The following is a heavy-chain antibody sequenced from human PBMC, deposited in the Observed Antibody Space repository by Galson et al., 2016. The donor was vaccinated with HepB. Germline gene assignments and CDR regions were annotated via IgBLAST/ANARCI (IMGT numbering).Heavy chain of an antibody. J-gene: IGHJ4*02. CDR2: IRSKTYGGTT. CDR1: GFTFSNAW. Sequence: SLRLSCAASGFTFSNAWMNWVRQAPGKGLELVGRIRSKTYGGTTDYAAPVKGKFTISRDDSKNTLYLQMNSLKTDDTAVYYCGRSRSGFVDYWGQGTLVTVSS. D-gene: IGHD3-10*01. CDR3: GRSRSGFVDY. V-gene: IGHV3-15*07.